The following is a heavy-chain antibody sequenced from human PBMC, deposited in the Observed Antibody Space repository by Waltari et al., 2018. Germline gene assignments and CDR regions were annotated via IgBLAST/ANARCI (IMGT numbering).Heavy chain of an antibody. Sequence: QVQLQESGPGLVKPSETLSLTCTVSGGSISSYYWSWIRQPPGKGLEWIGYIYYSGSTNYNPSLKSRVTISVDTSKNQFSLKLSSVTAADTAVYYCARLRPRTEYYFDYWGQGTLVTVSS. D-gene: IGHD2-21*02. CDR2: IYYSGST. CDR1: GGSISSYY. CDR3: ARLRPRTEYYFDY. V-gene: IGHV4-59*08. J-gene: IGHJ4*02.